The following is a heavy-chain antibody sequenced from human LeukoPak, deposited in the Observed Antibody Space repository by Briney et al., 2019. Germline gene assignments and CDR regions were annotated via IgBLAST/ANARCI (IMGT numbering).Heavy chain of an antibody. J-gene: IGHJ4*02. CDR3: GRVTSCCYALPYGY. CDR1: GYTFTSYT. Sequence: ASVKLSCKASGYTFTSYTNSRVRHAPGQGLEWMGWISAYNDNTNYAQQLQGRVTMTTDTFASTDYMDQRGRRSDDTAVYYSGRVTSCCYALPYGYWGQGTLVAVSS. D-gene: IGHD3-16*01. CDR2: ISAYNDNT. V-gene: IGHV1-18*01.